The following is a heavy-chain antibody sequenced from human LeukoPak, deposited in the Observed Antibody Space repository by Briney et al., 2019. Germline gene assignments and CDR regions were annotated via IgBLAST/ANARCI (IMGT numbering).Heavy chain of an antibody. D-gene: IGHD2-15*01. CDR1: GGSFSGYY. V-gene: IGHV4-34*01. Sequence: SETLSLTCAVYGGSFSGYYWSWIRQPPGKGLEWIGEINHSGSTNYNPSLKSRVTLSVDTSKNQFSLKLSSVTAADTAVYYCAREHPRGVVVAATPFYFDYWGQGTLVTVSS. CDR3: AREHPRGVVVAATPFYFDY. J-gene: IGHJ4*02. CDR2: INHSGST.